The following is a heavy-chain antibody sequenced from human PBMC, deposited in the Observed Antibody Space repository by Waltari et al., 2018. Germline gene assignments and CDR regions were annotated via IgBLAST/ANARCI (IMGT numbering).Heavy chain of an antibody. CDR3: ARWEYCGGDCYTGAFDI. Sequence: QLQLQESGPGLVKPSETLSLTCTVSGGSISSSSYYWGWIRQPPGKGLEWIGSIYYSGSTYYTPSLKSRVTISVDTSKNQCSLKLSSVTAADTAVYYCARWEYCGGDCYTGAFDIWGQGTMVTVSS. V-gene: IGHV4-39*07. CDR2: IYYSGST. D-gene: IGHD2-21*01. J-gene: IGHJ3*02. CDR1: GGSISSSSYY.